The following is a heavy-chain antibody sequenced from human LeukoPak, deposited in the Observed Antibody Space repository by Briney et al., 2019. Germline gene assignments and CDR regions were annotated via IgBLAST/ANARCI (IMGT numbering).Heavy chain of an antibody. Sequence: SETLSLTCTVSGGSISSSSYYWGWIRQPPGKGLEWIGSIYYSGSTYYNPSLKSRVTISVDTSKNQFSLKLSSVTAVDTAVYYCARVDSSSWYIWFDPWGQGTLVTVSS. CDR3: ARVDSSSWYIWFDP. CDR2: IYYSGST. V-gene: IGHV4-39*07. J-gene: IGHJ5*02. D-gene: IGHD6-13*01. CDR1: GGSISSSSYY.